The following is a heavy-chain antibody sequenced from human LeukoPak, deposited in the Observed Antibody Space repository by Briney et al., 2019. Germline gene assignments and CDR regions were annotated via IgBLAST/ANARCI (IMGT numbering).Heavy chain of an antibody. CDR2: ISSSSGYE. V-gene: IGHV3-21*01. J-gene: IGHJ4*02. D-gene: IGHD5-18*01. CDR3: ARNRAGYSYGLFDY. Sequence: GGSLRLSCAASGFTFSSYSMNWVRQAPGKGLEWVSSISSSSGYEYYADSVKGRFAISRDSAKNSLYLQMNSLRAEDTAVYYCARNRAGYSYGLFDYWGQGTLVTVSS. CDR1: GFTFSSYS.